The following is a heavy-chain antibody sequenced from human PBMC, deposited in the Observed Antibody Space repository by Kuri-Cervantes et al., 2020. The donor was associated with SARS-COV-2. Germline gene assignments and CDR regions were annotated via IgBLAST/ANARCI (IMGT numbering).Heavy chain of an antibody. CDR3: AKDQGDSYGISYFDY. J-gene: IGHJ4*02. Sequence: LSLTCAASGFTFSSYAMHWVRQAPGKGLEWVAVISYDGSNKYYADSVKGRFTISRDNSQSTLYLQMNSLRAEDTAVYYCAKDQGDSYGISYFDYWGQGTLVTVSS. D-gene: IGHD5-18*01. CDR2: ISYDGSNK. CDR1: GFTFSSYA. V-gene: IGHV3-30-3*01.